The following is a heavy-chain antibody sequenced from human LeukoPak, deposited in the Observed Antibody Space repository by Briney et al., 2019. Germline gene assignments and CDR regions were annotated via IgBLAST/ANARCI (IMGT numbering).Heavy chain of an antibody. CDR3: ARRVGYCGGDNCYESDS. CDR1: GGSFSGYY. V-gene: IGHV4-59*08. J-gene: IGHJ4*02. Sequence: PSETLSLTCAVYGGSFSGYYWSWIRQPPGKGLEWIGHISYTGSTNYSPPLRSRVTISVDKPKSQFSLELRSVTAADTAVYYCARRVGYCGGDNCYESDSWGQGTLVTVSS. CDR2: ISYTGST. D-gene: IGHD2-15*01.